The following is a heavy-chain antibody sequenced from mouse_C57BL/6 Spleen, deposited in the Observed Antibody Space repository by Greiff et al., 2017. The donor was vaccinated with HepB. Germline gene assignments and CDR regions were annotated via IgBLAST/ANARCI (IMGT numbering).Heavy chain of an antibody. J-gene: IGHJ4*01. CDR2: IYPGSGNT. D-gene: IGHD2-5*01. CDR3: PYSNYGAMDY. CDR1: GYSFTSYY. V-gene: IGHV1-66*01. Sequence: QVQLQQSGPELVKPGASVKISCKASGYSFTSYYIHWVKQRPGQGLEWIGWIYPGSGNTKYNEKFKGKATLTADTSSSTAYMQLSSLTSEDSAVYYCPYSNYGAMDYWGQGTSVTVSS.